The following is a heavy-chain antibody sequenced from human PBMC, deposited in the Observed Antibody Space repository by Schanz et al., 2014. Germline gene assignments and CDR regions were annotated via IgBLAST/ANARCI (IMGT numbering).Heavy chain of an antibody. Sequence: QVQLVQSGAEVKKPGASVKLSCKASGYTFTSYYMHWVRQAPGQGLEWMGIINPSGGSTSYAQKFQGRVTMTEDTSTGTAYMELRSLTSEDTAVYYCATGPHIVVAFDYWGQGALVTVSS. D-gene: IGHD2-21*01. J-gene: IGHJ4*02. CDR1: GYTFTSYY. CDR3: ATGPHIVVAFDY. CDR2: INPSGGST. V-gene: IGHV1-46*01.